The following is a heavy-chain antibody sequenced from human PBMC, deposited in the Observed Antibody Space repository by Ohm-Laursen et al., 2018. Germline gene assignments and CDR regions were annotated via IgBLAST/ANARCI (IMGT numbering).Heavy chain of an antibody. D-gene: IGHD5-18*01. Sequence: SETLSLTCTVSGGSISSYYWSWIRQPPGKGLEWIGHIYYSGSTNYNPSLKSRVTISVDTSKNQFSLKLSSVTAADTAVYYCARDGLDTATSFGCWGQGTLVTVSS. J-gene: IGHJ4*02. CDR3: ARDGLDTATSFGC. V-gene: IGHV4-59*01. CDR1: GGSISSYY. CDR2: IYYSGST.